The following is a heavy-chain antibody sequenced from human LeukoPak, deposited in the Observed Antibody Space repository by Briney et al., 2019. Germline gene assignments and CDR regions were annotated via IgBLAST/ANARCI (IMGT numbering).Heavy chain of an antibody. J-gene: IGHJ4*02. CDR3: ATGPHTALDY. V-gene: IGHV4-59*08. Sequence: NPSETLSLTCTVSGGSINSYYWSWIRQPPGKGLEWIGYISYTGTTIYNPSLKTRVTISVDTSNQLSLKLSSVTAADTAMYNCATGPHTALDYWGQGTLVTVSS. CDR1: GGSINSYY. CDR2: ISYTGTT. D-gene: IGHD5-18*01.